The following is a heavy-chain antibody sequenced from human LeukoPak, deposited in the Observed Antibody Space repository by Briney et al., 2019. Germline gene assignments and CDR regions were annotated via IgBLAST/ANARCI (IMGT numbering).Heavy chain of an antibody. V-gene: IGHV1-2*02. J-gene: IGHJ4*02. Sequence: ASVKVSCKASGYTFTGYYMHWVRQAPGQGLEWMGWINPNSGGTNYAQKFQGRVTMTRDTSISTAYMELSRLRSDDTAVYYCARDYYGSGSYWYDYWGQGTLVTVSS. CDR1: GYTFTGYY. CDR2: INPNSGGT. CDR3: ARDYYGSGSYWYDY. D-gene: IGHD3-10*01.